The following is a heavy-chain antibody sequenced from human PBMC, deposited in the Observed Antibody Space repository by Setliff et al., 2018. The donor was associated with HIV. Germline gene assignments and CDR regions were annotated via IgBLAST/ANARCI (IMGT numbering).Heavy chain of an antibody. J-gene: IGHJ3*02. CDR2: IRYDGSNK. CDR1: GFTFSSYG. CDR3: ARVWGGLLWFGELIFNAFDI. V-gene: IGHV3-30*02. Sequence: PGGSLRLSCAASGFTFSSYGMHWVRQAPGKGLEWVAFIRYDGSNKYYVDSVKGRFTISRDNAKNSLYLQMNSLRAEDTAVYYCARVWGGLLWFGELIFNAFDIWGQGTMVTVSS. D-gene: IGHD3-10*01.